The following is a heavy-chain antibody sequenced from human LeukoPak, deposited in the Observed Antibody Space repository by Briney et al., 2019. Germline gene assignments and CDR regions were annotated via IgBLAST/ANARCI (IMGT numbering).Heavy chain of an antibody. Sequence: PGGSLRPSCVASGFTFSRYGMHWVRQAPGKGLEWVAFIRYDGSNKYCADSVKGRFTFSRDNSKNTLYLQMNSLRAGDTAVYYCAKVSSSWDNDAFDIWGQGTMVTVSS. CDR2: IRYDGSNK. V-gene: IGHV3-30*02. CDR3: AKVSSSWDNDAFDI. D-gene: IGHD6-13*01. CDR1: GFTFSRYG. J-gene: IGHJ3*02.